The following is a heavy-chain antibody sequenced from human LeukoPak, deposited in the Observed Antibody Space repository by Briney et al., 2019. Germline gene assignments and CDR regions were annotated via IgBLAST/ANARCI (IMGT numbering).Heavy chain of an antibody. CDR1: GAYIRSGSHI. CDR2: VSSSHQT. D-gene: IGHD6-25*01. V-gene: IGHV4-61*02. Sequence: SETLSLTCAVSGAYIRSGSHIWSWIRQPAGKGLEWIGRVSSSHQTNYNPSLEGRVSISVDASKNQFSLMLTSVTAADTAVYYCARESGSGWNFRWFDPWGQGTLVTVSS. J-gene: IGHJ5*02. CDR3: ARESGSGWNFRWFDP.